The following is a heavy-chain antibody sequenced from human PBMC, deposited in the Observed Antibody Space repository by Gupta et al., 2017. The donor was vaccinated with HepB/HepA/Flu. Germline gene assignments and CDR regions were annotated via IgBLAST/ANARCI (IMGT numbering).Heavy chain of an antibody. D-gene: IGHD3-22*01. CDR1: DFTFGSYD. CDR2: IGTAGDT. Sequence: EVQLVESGGGLVQPGGSLRPSCDASDFTFGSYDMHWVRQVTGKGLEWVSAIGTAGDTYYPGSVKGRFTISRENAKNSLYLQMNSLRAGDTAVYYCARGYYDSSGYYRENDAFDIWGQGTMVTVSS. V-gene: IGHV3-13*01. J-gene: IGHJ3*02. CDR3: ARGYYDSSGYYRENDAFDI.